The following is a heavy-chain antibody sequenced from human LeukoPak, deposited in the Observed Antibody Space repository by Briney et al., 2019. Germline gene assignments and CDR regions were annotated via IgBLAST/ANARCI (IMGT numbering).Heavy chain of an antibody. CDR1: GVSISSSSYY. CDR3: ARFGSLREPIHDY. D-gene: IGHD3-16*01. V-gene: IGHV4-61*05. Sequence: PSETLSLTCTVSGVSISSSSYYWGWIRQPPGKGLEWIGYIYYSGSTNYNPSLKSRVTISVDTSKNQFSLNLSSVTAADTAVYYCARFGSLREPIHDYWGQGTLVTVSS. J-gene: IGHJ4*02. CDR2: IYYSGST.